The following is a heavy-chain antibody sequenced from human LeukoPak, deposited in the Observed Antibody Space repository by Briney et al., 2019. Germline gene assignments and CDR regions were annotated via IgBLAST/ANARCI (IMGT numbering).Heavy chain of an antibody. V-gene: IGHV3-11*05. CDR3: ARDRAPSGFYLRDFYY. Sequence: GGSLRLSWAASGFTFSDYYMSWVRQAPGKGLEWVSYISISSSYTKYADSVKGRFTISRDNAKKSLYLQMNSLRADDSAVYYCARDRAPSGFYLRDFYYWGHGALVTVSS. CDR1: GFTFSDYY. CDR2: ISISSSYT. D-gene: IGHD3-22*01. J-gene: IGHJ4*01.